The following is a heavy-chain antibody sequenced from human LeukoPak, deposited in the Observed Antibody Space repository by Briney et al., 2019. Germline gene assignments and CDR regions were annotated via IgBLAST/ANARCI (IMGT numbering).Heavy chain of an antibody. V-gene: IGHV3-23*01. CDR2: ISGSGGST. Sequence: GGSLRLSCAASGFTFSSYAMSWVRQAPGKGLEWVSAISGSGGSTYYADSVKGRFTISRDNSKNTLYLQMNSLRAEDTAVYYCAKVGYYYDSSGYYPTDYYYYYGMDVWGQGTTVTVSS. CDR1: GFTFSSYA. J-gene: IGHJ6*02. D-gene: IGHD3-22*01. CDR3: AKVGYYYDSSGYYPTDYYYYYGMDV.